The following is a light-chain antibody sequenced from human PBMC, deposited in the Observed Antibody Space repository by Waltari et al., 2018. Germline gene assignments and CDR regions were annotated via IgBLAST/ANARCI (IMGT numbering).Light chain of an antibody. CDR3: QQYYNTPLT. J-gene: IGKJ4*01. Sequence: DIVMTQSPESLAVSLGERATINCKTSEGVLYSSNNKNHLAWYQQKPGQPPKLLLYWASTRKSGVPERFSGSGSETDFTLTVTSLQAEDVAVYYCQQYYNTPLTFGGGTKVEIK. CDR1: EGVLYSSNNKNH. CDR2: WAS. V-gene: IGKV4-1*01.